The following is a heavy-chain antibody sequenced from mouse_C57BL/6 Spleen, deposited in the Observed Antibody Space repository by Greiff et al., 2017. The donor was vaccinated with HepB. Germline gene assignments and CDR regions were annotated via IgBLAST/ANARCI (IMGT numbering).Heavy chain of an antibody. CDR2: IDPENGDT. D-gene: IGHD1-3*01. Sequence: EVQLQQSGAELVRPGASVKLSCTASGFNIKDDYMHWVKQRPEQGLEWIGWIDPENGDTEYASKFQGKATITADTSSNTAYLQLSSLTSEEAGVYYGTTSGLFAYWGQGTLVTVSA. V-gene: IGHV14-4*01. CDR1: GFNIKDDY. CDR3: TTSGLFAY. J-gene: IGHJ3*01.